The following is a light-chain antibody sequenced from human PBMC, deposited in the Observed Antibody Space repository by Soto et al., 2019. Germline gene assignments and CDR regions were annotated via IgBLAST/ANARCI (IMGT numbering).Light chain of an antibody. CDR1: QSVSSS. CDR2: DTS. J-gene: IGKJ1*01. CDR3: QQDVHCPPGA. V-gene: IGKV3-15*01. Sequence: EIVVTQSPATLSVSPGERATLSCRASQSVSSSLAWYQQRPGQAPRLLIYDTSTRAAGIAARFSGSGSGTEFTLTIRSLQSDASAVYYYQQDVHCPPGAFGQGTTVYIK.